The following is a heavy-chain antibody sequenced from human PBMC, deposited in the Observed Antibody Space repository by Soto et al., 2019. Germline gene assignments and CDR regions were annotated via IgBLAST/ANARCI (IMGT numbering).Heavy chain of an antibody. V-gene: IGHV1-18*01. J-gene: IGHJ6*02. Sequence: QVQLLQSGTEVKKPGASLKVSCKTSGYTCINYGISWVRQAPGQWPEWMGWISTYTDDTKYAQKFQGRVTMTTDTSTRTAYMEMRRLSSDDTAIYYCARDGFYAGSGRYSYGYSPPRYYAMDFWGQGTTVTVSS. CDR1: GYTCINYG. CDR3: ARDGFYAGSGRYSYGYSPPRYYAMDF. CDR2: ISTYTDDT. D-gene: IGHD5-18*01.